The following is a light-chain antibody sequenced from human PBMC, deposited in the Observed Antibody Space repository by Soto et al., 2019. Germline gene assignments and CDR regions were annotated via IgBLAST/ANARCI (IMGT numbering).Light chain of an antibody. CDR2: DGP. Sequence: DIQMTQSPSTLSASVGDRVTITCRASQSVRSWLAWYQQKPGKAPKLLIFDGPTLESGVPSRFSGSGSGTEFTLTINSLQPDDSETYYCQQYNSYRTFGQGTKVEVK. V-gene: IGKV1-5*01. CDR1: QSVRSW. CDR3: QQYNSYRT. J-gene: IGKJ1*01.